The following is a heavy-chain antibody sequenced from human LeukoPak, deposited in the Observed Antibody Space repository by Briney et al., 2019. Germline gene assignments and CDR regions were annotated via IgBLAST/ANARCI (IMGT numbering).Heavy chain of an antibody. CDR2: INHSGST. J-gene: IGHJ6*03. V-gene: IGHV4-34*01. D-gene: IGHD6-13*01. CDR1: GGSFSGYY. Sequence: PSETLSLTCAVYGGSFSGYYWSWLRQPPGKGLEWIGEINHSGSTNYNPSLKSRVTISVDTSKNQFSLKLSSVTAADTAVYYCARLRQQLVKGGYYYYMDVWGKGTTVTISS. CDR3: ARLRQQLVKGGYYYYMDV.